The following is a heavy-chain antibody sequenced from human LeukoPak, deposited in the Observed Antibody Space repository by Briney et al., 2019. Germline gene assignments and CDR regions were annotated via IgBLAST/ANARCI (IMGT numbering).Heavy chain of an antibody. CDR2: INHSGST. CDR1: GGSFSGHY. D-gene: IGHD3-9*01. Sequence: SETLSLTCAVYGGSFSGHYWSWIRQPPGKGLEWIGEINHSGSTNYNPSLKSRVTISVDTSKNQFSLKLSSVTAADTAVYYCARGRGAYYDILTGYYKGFDYWGQGTLVTVSS. J-gene: IGHJ4*02. V-gene: IGHV4-34*01. CDR3: ARGRGAYYDILTGYYKGFDY.